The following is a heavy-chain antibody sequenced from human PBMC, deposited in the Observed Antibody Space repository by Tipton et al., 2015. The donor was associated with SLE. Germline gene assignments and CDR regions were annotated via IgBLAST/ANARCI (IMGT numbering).Heavy chain of an antibody. CDR2: INHRGST. Sequence: TLSLTCAVYGGSFSNYYWSWIRQPPGKGLEWIGEINHRGSTNYIPSLMSRGTISIDMSKNELSLKVTSVTAADTAVYYCAPNDALNIWGQGTLVTVSS. CDR3: APNDALNI. V-gene: IGHV4-34*01. J-gene: IGHJ3*02. CDR1: GGSFSNYY.